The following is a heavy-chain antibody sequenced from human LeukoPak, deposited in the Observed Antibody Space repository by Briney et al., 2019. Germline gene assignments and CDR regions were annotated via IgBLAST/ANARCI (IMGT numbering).Heavy chain of an antibody. Sequence: ASVKVSCKGSGYIFTAYYMHWVRQAPGQGLEWMGWINPHIGDTKYTQNFQGRVTMTRDTSISTAYMELSRLRSDDTAVYYCARVAETTVVTPYFDYWGQGTLVTVSS. D-gene: IGHD4-23*01. CDR2: INPHIGDT. CDR3: ARVAETTVVTPYFDY. J-gene: IGHJ4*02. CDR1: GYIFTAYY. V-gene: IGHV1-2*02.